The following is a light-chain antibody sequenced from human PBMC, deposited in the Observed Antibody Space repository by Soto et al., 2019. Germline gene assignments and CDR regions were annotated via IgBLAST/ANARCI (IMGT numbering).Light chain of an antibody. V-gene: IGKV1-5*03. CDR2: KAS. CDR3: QQSNSYPVG. CDR1: QSLSSW. Sequence: DIQMTQSPSTLSASVGDRVTITCRASQSLSSWLAWYQQKPGKAPKLLIYKASSLESGVPSRFSCSGSGIEITLTISSLQPDAFATYYCQQSNSYPVGVVQGTKVEI. J-gene: IGKJ1*01.